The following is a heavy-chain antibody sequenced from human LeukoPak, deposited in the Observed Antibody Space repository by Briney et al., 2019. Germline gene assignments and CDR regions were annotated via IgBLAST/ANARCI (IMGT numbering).Heavy chain of an antibody. CDR1: GFTFSSYG. D-gene: IGHD1-7*01. CDR2: ISYDGSNK. V-gene: IGHV3-30*03. Sequence: PGGSLRLSCAASGFTFSSYGMHWVRQAPGKGLEWVAVISYDGSNKYYADSVKGRFTISRDNSKNTLYLQMNSLRAEDTAVYYCARAKLELRPTFDYWGQGTLVTVSS. J-gene: IGHJ4*02. CDR3: ARAKLELRPTFDY.